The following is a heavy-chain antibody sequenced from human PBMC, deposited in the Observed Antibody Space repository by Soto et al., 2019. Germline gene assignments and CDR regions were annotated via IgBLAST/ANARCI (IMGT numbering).Heavy chain of an antibody. CDR3: AKASMVRGPHFDY. J-gene: IGHJ4*02. D-gene: IGHD3-10*01. V-gene: IGHV1-3*01. CDR2: MNAGNGNT. CDR1: GYAFSTYV. Sequence: ASVKVSCKASGYAFSTYVVHWVRQAPGQSLEWIGWMNAGNGNTKYSQKFQGRVTLTRDTSATTAYMELASLASEDTAVYFFAKASMVRGPHFDYWGQGTLVTVSS.